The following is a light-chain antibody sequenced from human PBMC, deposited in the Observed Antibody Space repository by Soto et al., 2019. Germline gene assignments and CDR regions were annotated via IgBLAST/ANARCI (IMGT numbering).Light chain of an antibody. J-gene: IGLJ3*02. Sequence: QSVLTQPPSVSGAPGQRVTISCTGSSSNLGADYDVHWYQQLPGTAPKVLIYGNSNRPSGVPDRFSGSKSGTSASLAITGLQAEDEADYYCQSYDISLSGSWVFGGGTQLTVL. CDR1: SSNLGADYD. CDR3: QSYDISLSGSWV. V-gene: IGLV1-40*01. CDR2: GNS.